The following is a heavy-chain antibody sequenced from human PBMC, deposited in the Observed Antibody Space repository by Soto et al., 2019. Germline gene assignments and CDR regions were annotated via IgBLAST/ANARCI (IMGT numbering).Heavy chain of an antibody. CDR3: ARRRVGGNSEGFAY. CDR1: GYTFTGYY. D-gene: IGHD2-21*02. J-gene: IGHJ4*02. Sequence: QVQLVQSGAEVKKPGASVKVSCKASGYTFTGYYMHWVRQAPGQGLEWMGWINPNSGGTNYAQKFQGWVTMTRDTSISTAYMELSRLRSDDTALYYCARRRVGGNSEGFAYWGQGTLVTVSS. CDR2: INPNSGGT. V-gene: IGHV1-2*04.